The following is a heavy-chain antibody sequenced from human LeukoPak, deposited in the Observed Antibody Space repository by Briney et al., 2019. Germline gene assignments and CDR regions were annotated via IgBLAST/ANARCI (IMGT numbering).Heavy chain of an antibody. CDR3: ASRVDSGSYGAFDI. V-gene: IGHV4-34*01. Sequence: SETLSLTCAVYGGSFSGYYWSWIRQPPGKGLEWIGEINHSGSTNYNPSLKSRVTISVDTSKNQFSLKLSSVTAADTAVYYCASRVDSGSYGAFDIWGQGTMVTVSS. CDR1: GGSFSGYY. CDR2: INHSGST. D-gene: IGHD1-26*01. J-gene: IGHJ3*02.